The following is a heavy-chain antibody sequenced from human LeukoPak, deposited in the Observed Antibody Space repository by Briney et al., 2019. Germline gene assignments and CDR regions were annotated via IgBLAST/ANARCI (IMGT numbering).Heavy chain of an antibody. CDR2: IEYSGGSA. CDR1: GFTLSSYE. CDR3: ARDQGGPTSC. V-gene: IGHV3-23*01. J-gene: IGHJ4*02. D-gene: IGHD3-16*01. Sequence: GGSLRLSCIVSGFTLSSYEMSWIRQAPGKGLEWVASIEYSGGSAYYADSVKGRFSISRDNAKNSLYLQMNSLRDEDTAVYYCARDQGGPTSCWGQGTLVTVSS.